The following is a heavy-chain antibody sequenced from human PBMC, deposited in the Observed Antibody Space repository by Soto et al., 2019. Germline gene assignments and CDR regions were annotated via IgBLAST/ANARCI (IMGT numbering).Heavy chain of an antibody. CDR1: GFTFSSYW. CDR2: IKQDGSEK. J-gene: IGHJ6*03. D-gene: IGHD3-3*01. CDR3: AREGPHDQIKYYYYMDV. Sequence: EVQLVESGGGLVQPGGSLRLSCAASGFTFSSYWMSWVRQAPGKGLEWVANIKQDGSEKYYVDSVKGRFTISRDNAKNSLYLQMNSQRAENTAVYYCAREGPHDQIKYYYYMDVWVKGTTVTVSS. V-gene: IGHV3-7*01.